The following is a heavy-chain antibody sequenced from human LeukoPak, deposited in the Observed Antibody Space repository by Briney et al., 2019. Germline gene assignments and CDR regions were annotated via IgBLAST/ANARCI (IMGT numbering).Heavy chain of an antibody. CDR2: IKQDGSEK. CDR1: GFTFSSYW. V-gene: IGHV3-7*01. CDR3: ARDSPQNAFDI. Sequence: GGSLRLSCAASGFTFSSYWVSWVRQAPGKGLEWVANIKQDGSEKYYVDSVKGRFTISRDNSKNTLYLQMNCLRAEDTAVYYCARDSPQNAFDIWGQGTMVTVSS. J-gene: IGHJ3*02.